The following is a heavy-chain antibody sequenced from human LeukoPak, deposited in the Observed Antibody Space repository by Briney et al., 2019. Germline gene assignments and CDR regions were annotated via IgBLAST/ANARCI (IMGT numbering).Heavy chain of an antibody. CDR2: IYWDDDK. CDR3: VHRNTVARLFDY. CDR1: GFSLTTSGVG. V-gene: IGHV2-5*02. J-gene: IGHJ4*02. Sequence: SGPTLVNPTQTLTLTCTFSGFSLTTSGVGVGWIRQPPGKALEWLALIYWDDDKRYSPSLKGRLIITKDTSKNQVVLTLTNLHPVDTGTYYCVHRNTVARLFDYWGQGSLVTVSS. D-gene: IGHD6-6*01.